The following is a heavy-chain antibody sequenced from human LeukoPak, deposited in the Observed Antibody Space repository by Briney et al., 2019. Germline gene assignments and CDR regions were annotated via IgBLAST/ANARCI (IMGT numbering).Heavy chain of an antibody. Sequence: LGNLSLNCTGSGGFHRGFFLGWVRQPPGEGLEWIGYVSYSGSTDYNPSLKSRVIISIDTSKNQFSLRLSSVTAADTAVYYCARENDRYGRIDYWGQGTQVTVSS. CDR1: GGFHRGFF. CDR3: ARENDRYGRIDY. CDR2: VSYSGST. V-gene: IGHV4-59*01. J-gene: IGHJ4*02. D-gene: IGHD5-18*01.